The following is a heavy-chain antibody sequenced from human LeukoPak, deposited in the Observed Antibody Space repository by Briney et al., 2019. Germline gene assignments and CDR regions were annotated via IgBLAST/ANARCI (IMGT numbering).Heavy chain of an antibody. D-gene: IGHD2-2*01. CDR3: ARRRGYCSSSSCYGFDP. CDR1: GGSISSYY. CDR2: ISTSGST. J-gene: IGHJ5*02. V-gene: IGHV4-4*08. Sequence: PSGTLSLTCTVSGGSISSYYWSWIRQPPGKGLEWIAYISTSGSTKYNPSLQSRVTISVDTSKNQFALKLTSVTAADTAVYYCARRRGYCSSSSCYGFDPWGQGTLVTVSS.